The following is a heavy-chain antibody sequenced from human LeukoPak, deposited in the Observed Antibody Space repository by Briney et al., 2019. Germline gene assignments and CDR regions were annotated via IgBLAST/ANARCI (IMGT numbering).Heavy chain of an antibody. CDR2: ISSSSSSYI. Sequence: GGSLRLSCEASGFTFSSYSMNWVRQAPGKGLEWVSSISSSSSSYIYYADSVKGRFTISRDNAKTALYLKMNSLRAEDTAVYYCARDSTQGMVATSWFDPWGQGTLVTVSS. J-gene: IGHJ5*02. V-gene: IGHV3-21*01. CDR1: GFTFSSYS. CDR3: ARDSTQGMVATSWFDP. D-gene: IGHD5-12*01.